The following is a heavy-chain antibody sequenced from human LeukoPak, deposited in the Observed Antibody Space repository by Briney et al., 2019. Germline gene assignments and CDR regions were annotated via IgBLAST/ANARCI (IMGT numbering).Heavy chain of an antibody. CDR1: GYTFTSYD. V-gene: IGHV1-8*01. D-gene: IGHD1-26*01. CDR2: TNPNSGNT. Sequence: GASVTVSCKASGYTFTSYDINWVRQAPGQGLEWMGWTNPNSGNTGYAQKFQGRVTMTTNTSISTAYMELSSLRSEDTAVYYCARRHSEWELLGYYYYMDVWGKGTTVTVSS. CDR3: ARRHSEWELLGYYYYMDV. J-gene: IGHJ6*03.